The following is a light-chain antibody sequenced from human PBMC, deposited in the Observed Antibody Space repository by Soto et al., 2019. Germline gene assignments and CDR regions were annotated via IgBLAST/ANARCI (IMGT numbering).Light chain of an antibody. CDR3: QQRSNWPT. CDR2: DAS. J-gene: IGKJ5*01. Sequence: EIVLTQSPATLSLSPGERATLSCRASQSVSSYLAWCQQKPGQAPSLLIYDASNRATGIPARFSGSGSGTDFTLTISSLEPEDFAVYYCQQRSNWPTFGQGTRLEIK. V-gene: IGKV3-11*01. CDR1: QSVSSY.